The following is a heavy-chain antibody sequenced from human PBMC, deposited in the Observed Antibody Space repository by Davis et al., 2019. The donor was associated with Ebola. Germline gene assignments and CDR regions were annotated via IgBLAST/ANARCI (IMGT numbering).Heavy chain of an antibody. CDR3: ARKFSYDFWSGYLIGWFDP. D-gene: IGHD3-3*01. CDR1: GGSFSGYY. J-gene: IGHJ5*02. CDR2: INHSGST. V-gene: IGHV4-34*01. Sequence: PGGSLRLSCAVYGGSFSGYYWSWIRQPPGKGLEWIGEINHSGSTNYNPSLKSRVTISVDTSKDQFSLKLSSVTAADTAVYYCARKFSYDFWSGYLIGWFDPWGQGTLVTVSS.